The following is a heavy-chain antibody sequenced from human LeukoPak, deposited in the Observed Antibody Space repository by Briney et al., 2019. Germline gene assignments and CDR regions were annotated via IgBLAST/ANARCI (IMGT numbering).Heavy chain of an antibody. CDR3: ARDRYVGATTAGDSDS. J-gene: IGHJ4*02. D-gene: IGHD1-26*01. V-gene: IGHV3-21*01. CDR2: ISSSSSYI. CDR1: GFTFSSYS. Sequence: GGSLRLSCAASGFTFSSYSMNWVRQAPGKGLEWVSSISSSSSYIYYADSVRGRFTISRDNAKNSLYLQMNSLRAEDTAVYYCARDRYVGATTAGDSDSWGQGTLVTVSS.